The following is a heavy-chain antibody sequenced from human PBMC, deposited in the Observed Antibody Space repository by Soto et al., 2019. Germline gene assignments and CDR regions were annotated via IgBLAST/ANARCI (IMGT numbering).Heavy chain of an antibody. CDR3: ARATNPSYYYYGMDV. CDR2: IIPIFGTA. Sequence: QVQLVQSGAEVKKPGSSVKVSCKDSGGTFSSYAISWVRQAPGQGREWMGGIIPIFGTANYAQTCQGRVTITADESTSTAYMELSSLRSEDTAVYYCARATNPSYYYYGMDVWGQGTTVTVSS. D-gene: IGHD2-8*01. J-gene: IGHJ6*02. CDR1: GGTFSSYA. V-gene: IGHV1-69*01.